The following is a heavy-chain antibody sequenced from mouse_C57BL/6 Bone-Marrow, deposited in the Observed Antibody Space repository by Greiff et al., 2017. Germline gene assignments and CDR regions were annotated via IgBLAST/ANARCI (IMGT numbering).Heavy chain of an antibody. J-gene: IGHJ1*03. CDR3: SRQVTTVLATKYFDV. D-gene: IGHD1-1*01. CDR1: GFTFSSYT. Sequence: EVKLMESGGGLVKPGGSLKLSCAASGFTFSSYTMSWVRQTPEKRLQWVAAISGGGGNTYYPDSVKGRFTISRDNDKNILYLKMSSLRSEETALYYCSRQVTTVLATKYFDVWGTGTTVTVSS. V-gene: IGHV5-9*01. CDR2: ISGGGGNT.